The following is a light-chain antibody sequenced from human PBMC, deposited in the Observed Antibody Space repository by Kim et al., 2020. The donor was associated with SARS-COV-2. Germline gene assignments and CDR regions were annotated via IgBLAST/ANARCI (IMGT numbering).Light chain of an antibody. CDR3: QQYGSSPPYT. Sequence: SSGERATASRRGRQSDSSSYLAWYQQKPGQAPRRLIYGAATRATGMTDRFSGSGAGTDVTLTISRLEAEDFAVYYCQQYGSSPPYTFGQGTKLEI. CDR2: GAA. J-gene: IGKJ2*01. V-gene: IGKV3-20*01. CDR1: QSDSSSY.